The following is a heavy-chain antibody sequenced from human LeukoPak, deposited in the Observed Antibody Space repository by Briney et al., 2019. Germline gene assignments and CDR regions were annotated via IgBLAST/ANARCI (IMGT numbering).Heavy chain of an antibody. Sequence: PSETLSLTCAVSGGSISNSNWWSWVRQPPGKGLEWIGEVYHSGSTNYNPSLKSRVTISVDKYKKQFSLKVNSVTAADTAVYYCARKGYYSDSSGYFPNFGFDFWGPGTMVTVSS. CDR3: ARKGYYSDSSGYFPNFGFDF. D-gene: IGHD3-22*01. CDR2: VYHSGST. V-gene: IGHV4-4*02. J-gene: IGHJ3*01. CDR1: GGSISNSNW.